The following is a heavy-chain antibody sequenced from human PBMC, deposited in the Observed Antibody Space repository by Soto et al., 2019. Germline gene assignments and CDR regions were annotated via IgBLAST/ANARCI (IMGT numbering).Heavy chain of an antibody. CDR1: GLTVSSYG. Sequence: SLPRSGEAPGLTVSSYGMHRVRQAPGKGLEWVAVIWYDGSNKYYADSVKGRFTISRDNSKNTLYLQMNSLRAEDTAVYYCARDLVVVPAAPPPYYYGMDVWGQGTTVTVSS. CDR2: IWYDGSNK. CDR3: ARDLVVVPAAPPPYYYGMDV. D-gene: IGHD2-2*01. J-gene: IGHJ6*02. V-gene: IGHV3-33*01.